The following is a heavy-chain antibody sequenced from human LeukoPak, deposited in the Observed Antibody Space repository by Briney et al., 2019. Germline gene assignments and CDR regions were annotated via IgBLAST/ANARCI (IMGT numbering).Heavy chain of an antibody. CDR3: AKVGWQWELLGYFDY. J-gene: IGHJ4*02. CDR2: ISWNSGSI. V-gene: IGHV3-9*01. Sequence: GGSLRLSCAASGFTFDDYAMHWVRHASGKGLEWVSGISWNSGSIGYADSVKGRFTISRDNAKNSLYLQMNSLRAEDTALYYCAKVGWQWELLGYFDYWGQGTLVTVSS. D-gene: IGHD1-26*01. CDR1: GFTFDDYA.